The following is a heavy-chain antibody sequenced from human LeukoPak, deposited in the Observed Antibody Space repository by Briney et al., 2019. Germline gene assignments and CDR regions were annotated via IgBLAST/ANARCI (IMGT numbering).Heavy chain of an antibody. J-gene: IGHJ4*02. CDR1: GFTFSSYE. CDR2: ISSSGSTI. CDR3: ARSHYGSGSYLTDY. D-gene: IGHD3-10*01. V-gene: IGHV3-48*03. Sequence: PGGSLRLSCAASGFTFSSYEMNWVRQAPGKGLEWVSYISSSGSTIYYADSVKGRFTISRDNAKNSLYLQINSLRAEDTALYYCARSHYGSGSYLTDYWGQGTLVTVSS.